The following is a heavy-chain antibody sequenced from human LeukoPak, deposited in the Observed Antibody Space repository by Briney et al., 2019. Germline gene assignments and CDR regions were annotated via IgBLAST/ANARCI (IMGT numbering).Heavy chain of an antibody. D-gene: IGHD4-17*01. J-gene: IGHJ4*02. CDR1: GFTLSSHW. V-gene: IGHV3-7*04. CDR2: TNQDGTEK. CDR3: ARDYYGYFNY. Sequence: TGGSLRLSCAASGFTLSSHWMSWVRQAPGKGLEWVANTNQDGTEKYYVDSVKGRFTISRDNAKSSLYLQMNSLRAEDTAVYYCARDYYGYFNYWGQGTLVTVSS.